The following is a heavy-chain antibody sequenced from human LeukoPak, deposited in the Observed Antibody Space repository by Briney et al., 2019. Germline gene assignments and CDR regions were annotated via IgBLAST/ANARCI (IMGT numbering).Heavy chain of an antibody. CDR3: ARPKPAGRRNAFDI. V-gene: IGHV4-34*01. CDR2: INHSGST. J-gene: IGHJ3*02. Sequence: PSETLSLTCAVSGGSFSGYYWSWIRQPPGKGLEWIGEINHSGSTNYNPSLKSRVTTSVGTSKNQLSLKLSSVTAADTAVYYCARPKPAGRRNAFDIWGQGTMVTVSS. CDR1: GGSFSGYY.